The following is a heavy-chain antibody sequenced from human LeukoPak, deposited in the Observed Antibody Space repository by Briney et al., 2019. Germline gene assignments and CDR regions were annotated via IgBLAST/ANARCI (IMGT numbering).Heavy chain of an antibody. V-gene: IGHV3-30*18. CDR2: ISYDGSNK. CDR3: AKLGCSSTSCYANFDC. Sequence: GGSLRLSCAASGFTFSSYGVHWVRQAPGKGLEWVAVISYDGSNKYYADSVKGRFTISRDNSKNTLYLQMNSLRAEDTAVYYCAKLGCSSTSCYANFDCWGQGTLVTVSS. D-gene: IGHD2-2*01. CDR1: GFTFSSYG. J-gene: IGHJ4*02.